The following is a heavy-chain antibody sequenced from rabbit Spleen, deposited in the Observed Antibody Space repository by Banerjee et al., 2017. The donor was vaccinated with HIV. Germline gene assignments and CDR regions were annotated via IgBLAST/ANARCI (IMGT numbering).Heavy chain of an antibody. Sequence: QSLEESGGDLVKPGASLTLTCTASGFSFSSRNYICWVRQAPGKGLEWIACIYAGSSGSTYYASWAKGRFTISKTSSSTVTLQMTSLTAADTATYFCARDAGSYDYIDVYFNLWGQGTLVTVS. J-gene: IGHJ4*01. CDR2: IYAGSSGST. D-gene: IGHD8-1*01. CDR3: ARDAGSYDYIDVYFNL. CDR1: GFSFSSRNY. V-gene: IGHV1S40*01.